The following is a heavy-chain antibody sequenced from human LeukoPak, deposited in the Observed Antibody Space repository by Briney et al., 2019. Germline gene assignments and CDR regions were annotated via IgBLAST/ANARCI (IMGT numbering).Heavy chain of an antibody. Sequence: ASVKVSCKASGYTFTDYYMHWVRQAPGQGLEWMGRINPKSGGTNCAQKFQGRVTMTRDTSISTAYMELSGLRSDDTAVYYCAREGGATTGFDYWGQGTLVTVSS. D-gene: IGHD3-16*01. V-gene: IGHV1-2*06. CDR1: GYTFTDYY. J-gene: IGHJ4*02. CDR2: INPKSGGT. CDR3: AREGGATTGFDY.